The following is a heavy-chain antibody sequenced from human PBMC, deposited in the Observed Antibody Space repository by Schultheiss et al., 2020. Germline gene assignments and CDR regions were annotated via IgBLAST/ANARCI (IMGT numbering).Heavy chain of an antibody. CDR3: AKGDCVGHGDCSFDC. V-gene: IGHV3-23*01. Sequence: GGSLRLSCAASGFTFSSYAMSWVRQAPGKGLEWVSAISGSGGSTYYADSVKGRFTISRDNAKNSLYLQMNSLRAEDTAVYYCAKGDCVGHGDCSFDCWGQGTLVTLSS. CDR2: ISGSGGST. CDR1: GFTFSSYA. J-gene: IGHJ4*02. D-gene: IGHD2-21*02.